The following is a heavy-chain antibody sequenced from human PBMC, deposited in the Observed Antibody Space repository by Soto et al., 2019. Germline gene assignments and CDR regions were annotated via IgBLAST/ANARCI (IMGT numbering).Heavy chain of an antibody. CDR1: GGTFSSYA. Sequence: SVKASSKASGGTFSSYAISWVRQAPGQELEWMGGVIPMFGTATYAHKFQGRVTITADESTSTAYMELSSLRSEDTAVYYCARARKSGGYDFWSGYPSDYYGMDVWGQGTTVTVAS. CDR3: ARARKSGGYDFWSGYPSDYYGMDV. V-gene: IGHV1-69*13. D-gene: IGHD3-3*01. J-gene: IGHJ6*02. CDR2: VIPMFGTA.